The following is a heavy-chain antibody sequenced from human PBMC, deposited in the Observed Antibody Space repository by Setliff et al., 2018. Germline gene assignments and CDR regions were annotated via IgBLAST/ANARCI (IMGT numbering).Heavy chain of an antibody. J-gene: IGHJ6*02. CDR1: GFSISDYW. Sequence: GESLKISCGASGFSISDYWMNWVRQAPGKGLEWVANIKRDGSETYYMDSVRGRFVISRDNAKNSLYLQMRSLRVEDTALYYCASATLQRKFQSPRGLDVWGQGTTVTVSS. D-gene: IGHD2-15*01. CDR3: ASATLQRKFQSPRGLDV. V-gene: IGHV3-7*01. CDR2: IKRDGSET.